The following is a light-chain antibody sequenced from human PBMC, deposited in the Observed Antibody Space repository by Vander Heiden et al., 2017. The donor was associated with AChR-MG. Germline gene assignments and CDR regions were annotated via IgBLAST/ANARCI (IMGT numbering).Light chain of an antibody. V-gene: IGLV2-14*03. J-gene: IGLJ3*02. CDR3: TSYTTSGTLRV. CDR2: DVS. Sequence: QSALTQPASVSGSPGQSITIACTGTSSDVGGYNFISWYQHHPGKAPKLLIFDVSKRPSGVSNRFSGSKSANTASLTIAGLQADDEADYYCTSYTTSGTLRVFGGGTKLTVL. CDR1: SSDVGGYNF.